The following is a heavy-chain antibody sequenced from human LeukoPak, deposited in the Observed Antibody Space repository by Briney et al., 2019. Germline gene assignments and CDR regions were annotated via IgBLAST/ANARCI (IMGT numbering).Heavy chain of an antibody. CDR3: ARVGGYCSGGGCYSFDY. D-gene: IGHD2-15*01. V-gene: IGHV1-46*01. CDR2: INPSGGST. J-gene: IGHJ4*02. Sequence: ASVKVSCKASLYTFTSYYMHWVRQAPGQGLEWMGIINPSGGSTSYAQKFQGRVTMTRDTSTSTVYMELSSLRSEDTAVYYCARVGGYCSGGGCYSFDYWGQGTLVTVSS. CDR1: LYTFTSYY.